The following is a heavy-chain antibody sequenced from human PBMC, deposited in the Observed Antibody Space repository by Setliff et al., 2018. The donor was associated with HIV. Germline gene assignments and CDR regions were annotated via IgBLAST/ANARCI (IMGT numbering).Heavy chain of an antibody. CDR3: ASAGAWQRNALDI. D-gene: IGHD5-12*01. CDR2: INPTGGST. V-gene: IGHV1-46*01. Sequence: ASVKVSCKPSGYCFTNHYMHWVRQAPGQGLEWMGVINPTGGSTRNTQKFQGRVAMTRDTSTSTVYMELSSLRSEDTAVYYCASAGAWQRNALDIWGQGTMVTVSS. J-gene: IGHJ3*02. CDR1: GYCFTNHY.